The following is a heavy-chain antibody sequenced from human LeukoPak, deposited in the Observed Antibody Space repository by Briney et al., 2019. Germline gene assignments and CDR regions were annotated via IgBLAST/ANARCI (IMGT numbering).Heavy chain of an antibody. CDR3: ARERQSSGWYYYFDH. CDR2: ILYSGST. CDR1: GVSISSYC. Sequence: PSETLCLTCTASGVSISSYCWSWVRQPPGKGLEWIGDILYSGSTNYNPSLKSRVTISVDTSKNQFSLKLSSVTAADTAMYYCARERQSSGWYYYFDHWGQGTLVTVSS. D-gene: IGHD6-19*01. V-gene: IGHV4-59*13. J-gene: IGHJ4*02.